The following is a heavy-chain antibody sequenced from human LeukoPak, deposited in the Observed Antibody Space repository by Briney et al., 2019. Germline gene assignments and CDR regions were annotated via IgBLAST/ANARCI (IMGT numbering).Heavy chain of an antibody. V-gene: IGHV4-59*01. D-gene: IGHD5-24*01. CDR1: GGSISSYY. Sequence: SETLSLTCTVSGGSISSYYWSWIRQPPGKGLEWIGYIYYSGSTNYNPSLKSRVTISVDTSKNRFSLKLSSVTAADTAVYYCARLLGRVADGYYYYYGMDVWGKGTTVTVSS. CDR3: ARLLGRVADGYYYYYGMDV. J-gene: IGHJ6*04. CDR2: IYYSGST.